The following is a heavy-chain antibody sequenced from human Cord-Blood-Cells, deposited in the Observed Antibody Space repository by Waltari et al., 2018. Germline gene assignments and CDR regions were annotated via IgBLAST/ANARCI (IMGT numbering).Heavy chain of an antibody. Sequence: QVQLVQSGAEVKKPGSSVKVSCKASGGTFSSYAISWVRQAPGQGLEWMGGITPIFGTANYAQKFQGRGTITADESTSTAYMELSSLRSEDTAVYYCARVPDCGGDCYYFDYWGQGTLVTVSS. CDR1: GGTFSSYA. J-gene: IGHJ4*02. D-gene: IGHD2-21*01. V-gene: IGHV1-69*01. CDR3: ARVPDCGGDCYYFDY. CDR2: ITPIFGTA.